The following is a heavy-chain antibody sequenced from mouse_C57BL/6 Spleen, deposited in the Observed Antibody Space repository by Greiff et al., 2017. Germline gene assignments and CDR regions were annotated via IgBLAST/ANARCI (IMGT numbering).Heavy chain of an antibody. D-gene: IGHD2-1*01. CDR3: ARWRGNYVGAMDY. J-gene: IGHJ4*01. V-gene: IGHV1-81*01. CDR2: IYPRSGNT. Sequence: QVHVKQSGAELARPGASVKLSCKASGYTFTSYGISWVKQRTGQGLEWIGEIYPRSGNTYYNEKFKGKATLTADKSSSTAYMELRSLTSEDSAVYFCARWRGNYVGAMDYWGQGTSVTVSS. CDR1: GYTFTSYG.